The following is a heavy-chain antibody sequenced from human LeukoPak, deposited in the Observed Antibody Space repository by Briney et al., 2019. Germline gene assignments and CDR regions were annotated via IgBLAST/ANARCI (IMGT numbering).Heavy chain of an antibody. CDR1: GFTFGSFA. Sequence: GGSLRLSCEASGFTFGSFAMYWVHQAPGKGLDWIAGILGSGGSPHYADSVKGRFTISRDNSKNTVYLQINSLRAEDTAVYYCGKTTAGYSSGQKPAWPVDYWGQGTLVTVSS. J-gene: IGHJ4*02. CDR3: GKTTAGYSSGQKPAWPVDY. D-gene: IGHD5-18*01. V-gene: IGHV3-23*01. CDR2: ILGSGGSP.